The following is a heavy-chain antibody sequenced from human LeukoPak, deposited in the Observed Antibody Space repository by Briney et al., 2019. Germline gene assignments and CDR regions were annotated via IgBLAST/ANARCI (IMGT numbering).Heavy chain of an antibody. CDR1: GFTFSSYW. CDR2: ISPDGSST. CDR3: AKGSGYSSSWYGGYYFDY. D-gene: IGHD6-13*01. Sequence: GGSLRLSCAASGFTFSSYWMHWVRQTPGKGLVWASRISPDGSSTSYADSVKGRFTMSRDNAKNTLYLQMNSLRAEDTAVYYCAKGSGYSSSWYGGYYFDYWGQGTLVTVSS. J-gene: IGHJ4*02. V-gene: IGHV3-74*01.